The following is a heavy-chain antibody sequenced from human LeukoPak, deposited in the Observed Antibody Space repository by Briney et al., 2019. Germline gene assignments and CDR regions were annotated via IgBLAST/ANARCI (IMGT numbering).Heavy chain of an antibody. J-gene: IGHJ4*02. CDR2: INPNSGGT. Sequence: ASVKVSCMASGDTFTGYYMHWVRQAPGQGREWMGWINPNSGGTNYAQKFQGRVTMTRDTSISTAYMELSRLRSYDTAVYYCARELRYFDWLLKYFDYWGQGTLVTVSS. CDR3: ARELRYFDWLLKYFDY. CDR1: GDTFTGYY. D-gene: IGHD3-9*01. V-gene: IGHV1-2*02.